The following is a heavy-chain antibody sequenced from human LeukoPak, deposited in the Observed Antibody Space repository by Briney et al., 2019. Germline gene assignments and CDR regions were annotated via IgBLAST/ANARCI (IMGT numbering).Heavy chain of an antibody. J-gene: IGHJ4*02. D-gene: IGHD3-9*01. CDR3: ARDPLRYLRVGHYDY. CDR1: GFTFSNSA. Sequence: PGGSLRLSCAASGFTFSNSAMNWVRQVPGKGLEWVSSIDYDSSHIYYAASVRGRFTISRDNARNSVYLQMNSLRVEDTAVYYCARDPLRYLRVGHYDYWGQGTLVAVSS. CDR2: IDYDSSHI. V-gene: IGHV3-21*01.